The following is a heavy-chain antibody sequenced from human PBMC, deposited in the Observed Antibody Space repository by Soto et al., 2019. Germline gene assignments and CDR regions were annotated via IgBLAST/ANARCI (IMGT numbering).Heavy chain of an antibody. D-gene: IGHD6-13*01. CDR3: ARDIPAPIAAAGVDY. J-gene: IGHJ4*02. CDR2: ISAYNGNT. Sequence: ASVKFSCKASGYTFTSYGISWVRQAPGQGLEWMGWISAYNGNTNYAQKLQGRVTMTTDTSTSTAYMELRSLRSDDTAMYYCARDIPAPIAAAGVDYWGQGTLVTV. CDR1: GYTFTSYG. V-gene: IGHV1-18*01.